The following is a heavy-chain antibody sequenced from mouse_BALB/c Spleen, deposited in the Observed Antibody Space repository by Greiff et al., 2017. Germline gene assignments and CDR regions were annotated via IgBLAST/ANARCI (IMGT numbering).Heavy chain of an antibody. CDR2: INPSNGGT. CDR3: TRSFLYWYFDV. Sequence: QVQLKQSGAELVKPGASVKLSCKASGYTFTSYYMYWVKQRPGQGLEWIGEINPSNGGTNFNEKFKSKATLTVDKSSSTAYMQLSSLTSEDSAVYYCTRSFLYWYFDVWGAGTTVTVSS. CDR1: GYTFTSYY. V-gene: IGHV1S81*02. J-gene: IGHJ1*01.